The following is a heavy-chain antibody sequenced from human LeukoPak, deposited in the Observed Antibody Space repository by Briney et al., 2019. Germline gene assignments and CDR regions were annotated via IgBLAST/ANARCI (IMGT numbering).Heavy chain of an antibody. D-gene: IGHD3-22*01. CDR1: GGSFRGYY. CDR3: ATGPDYYNSSSYYSHY. Sequence: SETLSLTCAVYGGSFRGYYWTWIRQPPGKGLEWTGEINQSGSTKYNPSLKSRATILLDTSKNQFSLKLRSVTAADTAVYYCATGPDYYNSSSYYSHYWGQGTLVTVSS. J-gene: IGHJ4*02. CDR2: INQSGST. V-gene: IGHV4-34*01.